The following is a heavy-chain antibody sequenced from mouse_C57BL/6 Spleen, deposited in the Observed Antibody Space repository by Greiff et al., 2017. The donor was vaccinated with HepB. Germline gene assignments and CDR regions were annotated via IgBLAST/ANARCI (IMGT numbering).Heavy chain of an antibody. Sequence: EVKLMESGGDLVKPGGSLKLSCAASGFTFSSYGMSWVRQTPDKRLEWVATISSGGSYTYYPDSVKGRFTISRDNAKNTLYLQMSSLKSEDTAMYYCARHRDYYGSSFLWYFDVWGTGTTVTVSS. V-gene: IGHV5-6*01. CDR1: GFTFSSYG. D-gene: IGHD1-1*01. CDR2: ISSGGSYT. CDR3: ARHRDYYGSSFLWYFDV. J-gene: IGHJ1*03.